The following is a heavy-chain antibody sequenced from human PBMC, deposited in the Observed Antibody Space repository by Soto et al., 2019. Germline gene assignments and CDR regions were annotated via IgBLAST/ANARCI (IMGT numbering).Heavy chain of an antibody. J-gene: IGHJ4*02. Sequence: QVQLVQSGAEVKKPGASGKLSCRTSGYTFTHYYIHWVRQAPGQGLEWLAIINPASGSTNYAQDFLGRVTLTMNTSTTTVYLALSGLRAEDTAIFYCARDLAAGDHWGQGTLVTVSS. V-gene: IGHV1-46*01. D-gene: IGHD6-25*01. CDR2: INPASGST. CDR3: ARDLAAGDH. CDR1: GYTFTHYY.